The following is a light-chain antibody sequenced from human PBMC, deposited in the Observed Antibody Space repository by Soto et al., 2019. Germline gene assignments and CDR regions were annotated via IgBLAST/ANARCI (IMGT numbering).Light chain of an antibody. CDR2: EGS. CDR1: SSDVGSYNL. V-gene: IGLV2-23*01. J-gene: IGLJ2*01. Sequence: QSALTKPASVSGSPGQSITISCTGTSSDVGSYNLVSWYQQHPGKAPKLMIYEGSKRPSGVSNRCSGSKSGNTASLTVSGLQAEDEADYCCCSYAGSSTSRVFGGGTKLPVL. CDR3: CSYAGSSTSRV.